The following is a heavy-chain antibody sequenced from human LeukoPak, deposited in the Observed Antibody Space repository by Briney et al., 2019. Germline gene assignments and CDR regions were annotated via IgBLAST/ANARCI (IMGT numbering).Heavy chain of an antibody. J-gene: IGHJ4*02. CDR2: INHSGST. Sequence: SETLSLTCAVYGGSFSGYYWSWIRQPPGKGLEWIGEINHSGSTNYNPSLKSRVTISVDTTKNQFSLQLSSVTAADTALYYCARLNVRPAMIRGVLDYWGQGTLVTVSS. CDR1: GGSFSGYY. V-gene: IGHV4-34*01. D-gene: IGHD3-10*01. CDR3: ARLNVRPAMIRGVLDY.